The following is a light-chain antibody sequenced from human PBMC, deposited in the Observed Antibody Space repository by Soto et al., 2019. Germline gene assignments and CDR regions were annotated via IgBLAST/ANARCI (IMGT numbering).Light chain of an antibody. CDR2: EVT. CDR3: SAYRSSTPYV. CDR1: SSDVGGYNY. V-gene: IGLV2-14*01. Sequence: QFALTQPASVSGSPGQSITISCTGTSSDVGGYNYVSWYQQHPGKAPKLLIYEVTNRPSGVSNRFSGSKSGNTASLTISGLQAEDEADYYCSAYRSSTPYVFGTGTKVTVL. J-gene: IGLJ1*01.